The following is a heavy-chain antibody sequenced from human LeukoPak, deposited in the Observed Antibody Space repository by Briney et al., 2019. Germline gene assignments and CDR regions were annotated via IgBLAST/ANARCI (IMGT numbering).Heavy chain of an antibody. Sequence: ASVKISCKTSGYTFTGHYLHWVRQAPGQGLEWMGWINPNSGGTNYAKKFQDRVTMTRDTSISTIYMDLRSLRSDDTAVYYCAGVGSYYFWSTSHPLDFWGQGTLVTVSS. CDR3: AGVGSYYFWSTSHPLDF. V-gene: IGHV1-2*02. D-gene: IGHD3-3*01. CDR2: INPNSGGT. CDR1: GYTFTGHY. J-gene: IGHJ4*02.